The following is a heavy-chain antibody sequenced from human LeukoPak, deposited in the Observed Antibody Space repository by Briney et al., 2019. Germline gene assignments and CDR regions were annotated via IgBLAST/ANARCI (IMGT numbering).Heavy chain of an antibody. Sequence: GGSLRLSCEAPGFTFSSFIMHWVRQAPGKGLEWVSSIRSSISYIYYADAVKGRFTISRDNAKNSLSLQMNSLRAEDTAVYYCAASYSAYGSPGYWGQGTLVTVSS. CDR2: IRSSISYI. CDR1: GFTFSSFI. J-gene: IGHJ4*02. V-gene: IGHV3-21*01. D-gene: IGHD5-12*01. CDR3: AASYSAYGSPGY.